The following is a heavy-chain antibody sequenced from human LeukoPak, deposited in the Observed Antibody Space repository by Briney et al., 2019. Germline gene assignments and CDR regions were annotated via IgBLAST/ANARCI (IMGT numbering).Heavy chain of an antibody. CDR3: ARDLLGSVRGTFDY. CDR2: ISSSSSYI. Sequence: GGSLRLSCAASGFTFSSYSMNWVRQAPGKGLEWVSSISSSSSYIYYADSVKGRFTISRDNAKNSLYLQMNSLRAEDTALYYCARDLLGSVRGTFDYWGQRTLVTVSS. J-gene: IGHJ4*02. CDR1: GFTFSSYS. D-gene: IGHD3/OR15-3a*01. V-gene: IGHV3-21*04.